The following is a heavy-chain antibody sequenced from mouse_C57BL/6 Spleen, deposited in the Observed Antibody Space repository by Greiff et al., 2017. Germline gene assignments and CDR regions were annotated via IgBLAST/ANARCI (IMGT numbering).Heavy chain of an antibody. D-gene: IGHD2-1*01. CDR3: ASSGYGNRAWFAY. J-gene: IGHJ3*01. Sequence: QVQLQQPGTELVKPGASVKLSCKASGYTFTSYWMHWVKQRPGQGLEWIGNINPSNGGTNYNEKFKSKATLTVDRSSSTAYMQLSSLTSEDSAVYYCASSGYGNRAWFAYWGQGSLVTVSA. CDR2: INPSNGGT. V-gene: IGHV1-53*01. CDR1: GYTFTSYW.